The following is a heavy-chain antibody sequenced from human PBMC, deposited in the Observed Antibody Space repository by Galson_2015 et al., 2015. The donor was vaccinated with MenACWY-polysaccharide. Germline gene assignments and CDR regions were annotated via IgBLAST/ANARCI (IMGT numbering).Heavy chain of an antibody. CDR1: GFTFRTYG. CDR2: IRYDGGVY. CDR3: AKDGGGFLNWFGP. Sequence: SLRLSCAASGFTFRTYGMHWVRRAPGKGLEWVAFIRYDGGVYYYGDSVKGRFTISGDNSKNMLYLQMNSLRTEDTADYYCAKDGGGFLNWFGPWGQGTRVTVSS. V-gene: IGHV3-30*02. D-gene: IGHD3-16*01. J-gene: IGHJ5*02.